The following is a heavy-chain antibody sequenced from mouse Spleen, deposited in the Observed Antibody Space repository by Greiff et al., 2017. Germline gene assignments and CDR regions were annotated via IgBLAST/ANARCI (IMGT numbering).Heavy chain of an antibody. CDR2: IDPANGNT. CDR3: ARNYYGSSSYYFDY. J-gene: IGHJ2*01. D-gene: IGHD1-1*01. CDR1: GFNIKDTY. V-gene: IGHV14-3*02. Sequence: EVQLQQSGAELVKPGASVKLSCTASGFNIKDTYMHWVKQRPEQGLEWIGRIDPANGNTKYDPKFQGKATITADTSSNTAYLQLSSLTSEDTAVYYCARNYYGSSSYYFDYWGQGTTLTVSS.